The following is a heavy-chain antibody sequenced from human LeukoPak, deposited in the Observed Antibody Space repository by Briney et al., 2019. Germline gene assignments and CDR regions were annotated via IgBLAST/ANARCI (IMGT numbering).Heavy chain of an antibody. V-gene: IGHV4-39*07. CDR2: IFYSGST. D-gene: IGHD5-12*01. Sequence: SSETLSLTCTVSGGFISSSSYYWDWIRQPPGKGLEWIGSIFYSGSTYYNPSLKSRVTISVDTSKNQFSLKLTSMTAADTAVYYCARELGATMVNYGMDVWGQGTTVTVSS. J-gene: IGHJ6*02. CDR1: GGFISSSSYY. CDR3: ARELGATMVNYGMDV.